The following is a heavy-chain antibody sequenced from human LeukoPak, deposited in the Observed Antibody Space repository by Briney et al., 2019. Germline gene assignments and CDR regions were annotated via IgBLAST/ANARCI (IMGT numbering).Heavy chain of an antibody. CDR2: IWYDGSNK. CDR3: ARDLDYYGSGSPDY. CDR1: GFTFSSYG. D-gene: IGHD3-10*01. J-gene: IGHJ4*02. Sequence: GGSLRLFCAASGFTFSSYGMHWVRQAPGKGLEWVAVIWYDGSNKYYADSVKGRFTISRDNSKNTLYLQMNSLRAEDTAVYYCARDLDYYGSGSPDYWGQGTLVTVSS. V-gene: IGHV3-33*01.